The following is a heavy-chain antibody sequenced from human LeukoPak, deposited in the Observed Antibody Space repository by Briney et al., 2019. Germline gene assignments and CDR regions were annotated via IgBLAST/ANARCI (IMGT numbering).Heavy chain of an antibody. J-gene: IGHJ6*02. V-gene: IGHV3-23*01. CDR1: GFTFSSYA. D-gene: IGHD3-3*01. Sequence: PGGSLRLSCAASGFTFSSYAMSWVRQAPGKGLEWVSAISGSGGSTYYADSVKGRFTISRDNSKNTPYLQMNSLRAEDTAVYYCAKDRDGTTIPPYYYYYYGMDVWGQGTTVTVSS. CDR2: ISGSGGST. CDR3: AKDRDGTTIPPYYYYYYGMDV.